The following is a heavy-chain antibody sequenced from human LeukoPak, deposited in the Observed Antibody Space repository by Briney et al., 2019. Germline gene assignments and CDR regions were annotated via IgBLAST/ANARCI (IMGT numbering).Heavy chain of an antibody. D-gene: IGHD6-19*01. CDR1: GYSLTSYW. CDR3: ARRAVAGTDAFDI. Sequence: GESLKISCKGSGYSLTSYWIGWVRQMPGKGLEWMGIIYPGDSDTRYSPSFQGQVTISADKSISTAYLQWSSLKASDTAMYYCARRAVAGTDAFDIWGQGTMVTVSS. V-gene: IGHV5-51*01. CDR2: IYPGDSDT. J-gene: IGHJ3*02.